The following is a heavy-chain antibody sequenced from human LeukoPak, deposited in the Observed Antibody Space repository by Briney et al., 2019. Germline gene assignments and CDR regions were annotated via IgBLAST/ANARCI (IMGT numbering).Heavy chain of an antibody. J-gene: IGHJ4*02. CDR1: GFTFRSFS. CDR2: IDSSTTRI. Sequence: GGSLRLSCAASGFTFRSFSMNWVRQAPGKGLEWVSAIDSSTTRIYYANSVRGRFTISRDNAKNSLDLQMNSLRAEATAVYYCVRGGTYCDSTCKGADYWGQGTLVAVSS. V-gene: IGHV3-21*01. D-gene: IGHD2/OR15-2a*01. CDR3: VRGGTYCDSTCKGADY.